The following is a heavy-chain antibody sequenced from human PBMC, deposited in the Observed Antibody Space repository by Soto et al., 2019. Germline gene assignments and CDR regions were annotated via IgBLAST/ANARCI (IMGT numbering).Heavy chain of an antibody. V-gene: IGHV1-8*01. J-gene: IGHJ1*01. CDR1: GYSFTSYD. D-gene: IGHD6-6*01. CDR3: ARVSMGSSSEDFQH. CDR2: MNPNSGNT. Sequence: QVQLVQSGAEVKKPGASVKVSCKASGYSFTSYDINWVRQATGQGLEWMGWMNPNSGNTGYAQKFQGRVTMTRNTYISTAYKELSSLRSEDTAVYYCARVSMGSSSEDFQHWGQGTLVTVSS.